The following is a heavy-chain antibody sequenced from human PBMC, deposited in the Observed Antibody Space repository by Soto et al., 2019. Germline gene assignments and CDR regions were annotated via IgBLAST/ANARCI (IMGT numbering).Heavy chain of an antibody. J-gene: IGHJ2*01. Sequence: KGLEWIGETNHSGSTNYNPSLKSRVTISVDTSKSQFSLKLSSVTAADTAVYYCARRAVVLVFPADGGIRCCPPVSAFRLNRSSDL. V-gene: IGHV4-34*01. D-gene: IGHD6-13*01. CDR2: TNHSGST. CDR3: ARRAVVLVFPADGGIRCCPPVSAFRLNRSSDL.